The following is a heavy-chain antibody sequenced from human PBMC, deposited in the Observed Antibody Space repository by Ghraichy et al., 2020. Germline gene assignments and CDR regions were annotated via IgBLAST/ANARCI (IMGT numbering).Heavy chain of an antibody. Sequence: ANRKQDRSEKYYVDAVKGRLTISRDNAKNSLYLQMNSLRAEDTAVYYCARSRITILGVVIYGGQGT. V-gene: IGHV3-7*01. J-gene: IGHJ4*02. D-gene: IGHD3-3*01. CDR3: ARSRITILGVVIY. CDR2: RKQDRSEK.